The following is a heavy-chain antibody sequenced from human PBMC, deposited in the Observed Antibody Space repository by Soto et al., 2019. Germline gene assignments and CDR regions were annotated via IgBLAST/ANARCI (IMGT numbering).Heavy chain of an antibody. CDR1: GGSISSGDDY. D-gene: IGHD3-16*01. J-gene: IGHJ5*02. CDR2: IYYGGST. CDR3: ASGHLTAGGWFDP. Sequence: SESLSLTCTVSGGSISSGDDYWSWPRQPPGKGLEWIGYIYYGGSTYYNPSLKSRVTISVDTSKNQFSLKLSSVTAADTAVYYCASGHLTAGGWFDPWGQGTLVTVSS. V-gene: IGHV4-30-4*01.